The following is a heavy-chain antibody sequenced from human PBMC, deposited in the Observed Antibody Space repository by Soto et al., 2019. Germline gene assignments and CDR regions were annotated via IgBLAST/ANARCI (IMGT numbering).Heavy chain of an antibody. J-gene: IGHJ6*02. D-gene: IGHD3-9*01. CDR2: INHSGST. CDR3: ARGGLLRYFEEYYYYGMDV. CDR1: GGSFSGYY. Sequence: SETLSLTCAVYGGSFSGYYWSWIRQPPGKGLEWIGEINHSGSTNYNPSLKSRVTISVDTSKNQFSLKLSSVTAADTAVYYCARGGLLRYFEEYYYYGMDVWGQGTTVTVSS. V-gene: IGHV4-34*01.